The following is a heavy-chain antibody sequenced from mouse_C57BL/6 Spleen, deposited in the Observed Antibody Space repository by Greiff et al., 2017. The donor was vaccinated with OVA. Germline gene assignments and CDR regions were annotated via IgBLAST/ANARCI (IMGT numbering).Heavy chain of an antibody. CDR3: ARDGFAY. CDR1: GYTFTDYY. CDR2: IYPGSGNT. Sequence: QVQLQQSGAELVRPGASVKLSCKASGYTFTDYYINWVKQRPGQGLEWIARIYPGSGNTYYNEKFKGKATLTAEKSSSTAYMQLSSLTSEDSAVYFCARDGFAYWGKGTLVTVSA. V-gene: IGHV1-76*01. J-gene: IGHJ3*01.